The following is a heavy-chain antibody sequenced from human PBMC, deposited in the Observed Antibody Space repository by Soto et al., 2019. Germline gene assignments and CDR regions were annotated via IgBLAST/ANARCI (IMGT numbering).Heavy chain of an antibody. D-gene: IGHD6-13*01. CDR1: GFTFSSYG. J-gene: IGHJ4*02. Sequence: PGGSLRLSCAASGFTFSSYGMHWVRQAPGKGLEWVAVISYDGSNKYYADSVKGRFTISRDNSKNTLYLQMNSLRAEDTAVYYCAKDLGYSSSGPIDYWGQGTLVTVSS. CDR3: AKDLGYSSSGPIDY. V-gene: IGHV3-30*18. CDR2: ISYDGSNK.